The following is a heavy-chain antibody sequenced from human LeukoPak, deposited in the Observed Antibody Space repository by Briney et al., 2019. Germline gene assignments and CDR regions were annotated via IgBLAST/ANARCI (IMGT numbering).Heavy chain of an antibody. V-gene: IGHV1-69*13. CDR3: ARGSPYGSGSYYANWFDP. Sequence: ASVKVSCKASGGTFSSYAISWVRQAPGQGLEWMGGIIPIFGTANYAQKFQGRVTITADESTSTAYMELSSLRSEDTAVYYCARGSPYGSGSYYANWFDPWGQGTLVTVSS. J-gene: IGHJ5*02. CDR1: GGTFSSYA. CDR2: IIPIFGTA. D-gene: IGHD3-10*01.